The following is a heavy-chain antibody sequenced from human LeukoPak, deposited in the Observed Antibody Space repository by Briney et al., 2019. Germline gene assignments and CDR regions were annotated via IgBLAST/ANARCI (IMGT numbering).Heavy chain of an antibody. CDR2: VNTTSGVT. D-gene: IGHD2-15*01. J-gene: IGHJ4*02. V-gene: IGHV1-2*02. Sequence: GASVKVSCKTSGFNFPDYYIQWVRQAPGQGLEWMGWVNTTSGVTDYAQKFQGRVTMTRDTSTTTAYMELSSLTPDDTAIYFCVKGGYCTGGRCYGEYYWGQGTLVTVSS. CDR3: VKGGYCTGGRCYGEYY. CDR1: GFNFPDYY.